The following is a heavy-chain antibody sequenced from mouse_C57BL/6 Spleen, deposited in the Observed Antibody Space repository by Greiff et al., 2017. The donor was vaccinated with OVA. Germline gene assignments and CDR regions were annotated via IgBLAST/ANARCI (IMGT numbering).Heavy chain of an antibody. V-gene: IGHV5-16*01. D-gene: IGHD4-1*01. CDR3: ARGLGFDY. Sequence: EVKLMESEGGLVQPGSSMKLSCTASGFTFSDYYMAWVRQVPEKGLEWVANINYDGSSTYYLDSLKSRFIISRDNAKNILYLQMSSLKSEDTATYYWARGLGFDYWGQGTTLTVSS. CDR2: INYDGSST. J-gene: IGHJ2*01. CDR1: GFTFSDYY.